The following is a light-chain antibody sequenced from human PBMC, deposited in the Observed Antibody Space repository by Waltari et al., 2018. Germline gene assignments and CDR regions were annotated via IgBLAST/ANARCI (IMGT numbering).Light chain of an antibody. V-gene: IGKV1-16*01. J-gene: IGKJ1*01. CDR1: QGIGNN. CDR2: RAS. Sequence: DIQMTQPPSSLSASVGDTVTITCQASQGIGNNLNWYQQKPGKAPKLLIYRASSLQSGIPSRFSGSGAGTDFTLTISSLQPEDFSTYYCQQGYSYPRTFGQGTKVEIK. CDR3: QQGYSYPRT.